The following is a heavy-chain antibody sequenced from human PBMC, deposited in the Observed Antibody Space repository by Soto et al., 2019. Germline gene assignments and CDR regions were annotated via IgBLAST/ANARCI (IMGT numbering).Heavy chain of an antibody. V-gene: IGHV3-23*01. CDR1: GFTFSSYA. D-gene: IGHD2-8*01. CDR3: AKERDNGADRYYFDD. CDR2: ISGRGDST. Sequence: EVQLLESGGILVHPGGSLRLSCAASGFTFSSYAMTWVRQSPGKGLEWGSAISGRGDSTYYADSVKGRFTISRDQSKNTLYLQMHSLRAEDTAVYFCAKERDNGADRYYFDDWGQGTLVSVSS. J-gene: IGHJ4*02.